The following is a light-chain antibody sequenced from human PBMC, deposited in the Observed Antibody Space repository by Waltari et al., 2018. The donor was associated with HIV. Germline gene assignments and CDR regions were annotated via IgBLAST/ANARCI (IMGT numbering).Light chain of an antibody. CDR3: QQYKSYPYT. V-gene: IGKV1-5*03. CDR2: QAS. Sequence: DIQMPQSPPALSASVGDRVTITCRASQTISGWLVWYQQKPGKAPKLLIYQASTLDTGVPSRFSGSRSGTEFTLTISSLQPDDFATYYCQQYKSYPYTFGQGTKLEIK. J-gene: IGKJ2*01. CDR1: QTISGW.